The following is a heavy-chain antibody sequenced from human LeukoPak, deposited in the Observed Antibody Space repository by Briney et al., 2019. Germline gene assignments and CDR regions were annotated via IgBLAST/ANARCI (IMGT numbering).Heavy chain of an antibody. Sequence: SVKVSCKASGGTFSSYAISWVRQAPGQGLEWMGGIIPIFGTANYAQKFQGRVTITTDESTRTAYMELSSLRSEDTAVYYCARDLMAGLSPNCWFDPWGQGTLVTVSS. D-gene: IGHD6-19*01. J-gene: IGHJ5*02. CDR2: IIPIFGTA. CDR3: ARDLMAGLSPNCWFDP. V-gene: IGHV1-69*05. CDR1: GGTFSSYA.